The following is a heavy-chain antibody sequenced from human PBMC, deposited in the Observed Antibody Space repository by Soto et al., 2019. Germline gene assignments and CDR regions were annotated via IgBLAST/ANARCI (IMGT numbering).Heavy chain of an antibody. Sequence: GGSLRLSCAASGFTFSDYYMSWIRQAPGKGLEWVSYISSSGSTIYYADSVKGRFTISRDNAKDSLYLQMNSLRAEDTAVYYCARVGYDYVWGSYRPIDYWGQGTLVTVSS. CDR3: ARVGYDYVWGSYRPIDY. D-gene: IGHD3-16*02. J-gene: IGHJ4*02. CDR1: GFTFSDYY. V-gene: IGHV3-11*01. CDR2: ISSSGSTI.